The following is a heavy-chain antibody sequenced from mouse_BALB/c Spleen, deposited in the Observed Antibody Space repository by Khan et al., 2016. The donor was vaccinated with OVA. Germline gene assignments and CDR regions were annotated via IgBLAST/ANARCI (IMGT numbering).Heavy chain of an antibody. D-gene: IGHD1-1*01. CDR2: ILPGSGRN. Sequence: QVQLKQSGAELMKPGASVKISCKATGYTFSSYWIEWVKQRPGHGLEWIGEILPGSGRNNYNEKFKGKATFTEDTSSNTAYLQLSSLTSEDSAVYYCARGNYYGSSSWFGYWGQGTLVTVSA. V-gene: IGHV1-9*01. CDR3: ARGNYYGSSSWFGY. J-gene: IGHJ3*01. CDR1: GYTFSSYW.